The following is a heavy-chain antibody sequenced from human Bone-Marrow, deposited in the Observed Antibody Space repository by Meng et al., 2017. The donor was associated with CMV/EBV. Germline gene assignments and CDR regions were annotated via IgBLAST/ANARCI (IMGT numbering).Heavy chain of an antibody. CDR1: GYTFTSYG. V-gene: IGHV1-18*01. CDR2: ISAYNGNT. CDR3: ARDPLKPAAIVDYYYYGMDV. D-gene: IGHD2-2*02. Sequence: ASVKVSCKASGYTFTSYGISWVRQAPGQGLEWMGWISAYNGNTNYAQKLQGRVTMTTDTSTSTVYMELSSLRSEDTAVYYCARDPLKPAAIVDYYYYGMDVWGQGTTVTVSS. J-gene: IGHJ6*02.